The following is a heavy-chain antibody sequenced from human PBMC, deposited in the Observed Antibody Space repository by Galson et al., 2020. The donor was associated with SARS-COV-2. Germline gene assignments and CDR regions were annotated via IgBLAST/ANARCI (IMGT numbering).Heavy chain of an antibody. V-gene: IGHV1-18*04. CDR3: TGDYPSGGGFWCGGSDF. Sequence: ASVKVSCQNSGYTLNTYGVTRVRQAPGHGLEWVGWICGNSGDTNYARRLQGRLTLPADTSTSTAYMVWRRLRADDTAIYYCTGDYPSGGGFWCGGSDFWGQGTLVTVSS. CDR1: GYTLNTYG. D-gene: IGHD3-3*01. CDR2: ICGNSGDT. J-gene: IGHJ4*02.